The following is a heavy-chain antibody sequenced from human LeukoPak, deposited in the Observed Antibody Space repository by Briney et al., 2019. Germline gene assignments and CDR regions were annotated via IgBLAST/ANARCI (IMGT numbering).Heavy chain of an antibody. D-gene: IGHD1-1*01. Sequence: SETLSLTCTVSGGSISRYYWSWIRQPPGKGLEWIGYIYHSGSINYNPSLKSRVSISVDTSKNQFSLELSSVTAADRAVYYCAGDQELAIPYYYAMDVWGQGTTVTVSS. CDR3: AGDQELAIPYYYAMDV. J-gene: IGHJ6*02. CDR2: IYHSGSI. V-gene: IGHV4-59*01. CDR1: GGSISRYY.